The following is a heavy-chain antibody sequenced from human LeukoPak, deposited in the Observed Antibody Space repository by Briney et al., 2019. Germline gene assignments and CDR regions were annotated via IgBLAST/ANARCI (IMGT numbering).Heavy chain of an antibody. V-gene: IGHV1-69*04. J-gene: IGHJ5*02. CDR3: ARSAKYYDTSGYLGDWFDT. CDR1: GGTFSSYV. Sequence: GASVKVSCKASGGTFSSYVISWVRQAPGQGLEWVGRIIPVLDITNNAQKFQGRLTITADKSTGTAYMELSSLRSDDTAIYYCARSAKYYDTSGYLGDWFDTWGQGTLVTVSS. CDR2: IIPVLDIT. D-gene: IGHD3-22*01.